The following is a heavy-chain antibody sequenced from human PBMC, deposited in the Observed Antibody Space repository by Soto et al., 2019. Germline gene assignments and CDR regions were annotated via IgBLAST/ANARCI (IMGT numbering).Heavy chain of an antibody. Sequence: VQLVESGGGVVQPGRSLRLSCAASGFTFSDYAMHWVRQAPGKGLEWVAVVSHDGRNTHYADSVKGRFTISRDSSKNTVSLEMTRLRAEDTAVYYCAEGGRQWVVTSDFNYWGQGALVTVSS. CDR2: VSHDGRNT. D-gene: IGHD6-19*01. CDR3: AEGGRQWVVTSDFNY. J-gene: IGHJ4*02. V-gene: IGHV3-30*03. CDR1: GFTFSDYA.